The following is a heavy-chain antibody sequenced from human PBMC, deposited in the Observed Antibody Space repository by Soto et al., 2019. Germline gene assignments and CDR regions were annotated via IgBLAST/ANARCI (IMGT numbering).Heavy chain of an antibody. D-gene: IGHD2-15*01. V-gene: IGHV4-4*02. J-gene: IGHJ5*01. CDR1: GDSIKTETW. Sequence: QVHLQESGPGLVKPSETLSLTCAVSGDSIKTETWWSWLRQLPGTGLEWIGEIKHTGDANANPALRSRVSMSVDRTKNQFFLNLRSVSAADTAVYFCAREGGLHWFESWGQGTLVTVSS. CDR3: AREGGLHWFES. CDR2: IKHTGDA.